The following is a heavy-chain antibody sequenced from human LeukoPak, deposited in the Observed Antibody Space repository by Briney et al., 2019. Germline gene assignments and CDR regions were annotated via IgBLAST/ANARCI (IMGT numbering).Heavy chain of an antibody. J-gene: IGHJ4*02. CDR1: GGSFSAHY. Sequence: SETLSLTCAVYGGSFSAHYWSWIRQPPGKGLEWIGEINHSGSTNYNPSLKSRVTISVDTSKNQFSLKLSSVTAADTAVYYCARVGSSWYNDYWGQGTLVTVSS. D-gene: IGHD6-13*01. CDR3: ARVGSSWYNDY. V-gene: IGHV4-34*01. CDR2: INHSGST.